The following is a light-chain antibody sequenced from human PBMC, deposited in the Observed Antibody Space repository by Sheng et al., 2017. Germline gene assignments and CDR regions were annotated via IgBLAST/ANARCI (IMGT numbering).Light chain of an antibody. CDR3: CSYAGSSTLL. CDR1: SSDVGGYNY. V-gene: IGLV2-8*01. CDR2: EVD. Sequence: QSALTQPPSASGSPGQSVTISCTGTSSDVGGYNYVSWYQQYPGKAPKLMIYEVDKRPSGVPDRFSGSKSGNTASLTISGLQAEDEADYYCCSYAGSSTLLFGGGTKLTVL. J-gene: IGLJ3*02.